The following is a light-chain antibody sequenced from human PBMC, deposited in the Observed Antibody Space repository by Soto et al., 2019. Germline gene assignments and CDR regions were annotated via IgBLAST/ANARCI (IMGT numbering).Light chain of an antibody. CDR1: QSVSNNY. V-gene: IGKV3-11*01. CDR2: GAS. J-gene: IGKJ5*01. Sequence: VLTQSPGTLSLSPGERATLSCRASQSVSNNYLAWYQHKPGQAPRLLIYGASNRATGIPARLSGSGSGTDFTLTISSLEPEDFAVYYCQQRSNWPLITFGQGTRLEIK. CDR3: QQRSNWPLIT.